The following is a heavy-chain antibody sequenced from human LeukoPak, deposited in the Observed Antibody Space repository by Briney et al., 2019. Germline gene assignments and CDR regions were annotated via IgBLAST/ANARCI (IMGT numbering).Heavy chain of an antibody. J-gene: IGHJ3*02. D-gene: IGHD3-16*01. Sequence: PSETLSLTCTVSGGSISSYYWSWIRQPPGKGLEWIGYIYYSGSTNYNPSLKSRVTISVDTSKNQFSLKLSSVTAADTDVYYCARDTFTDDAFDIWGQGTMVTVSS. CDR2: IYYSGST. CDR1: GGSISSYY. V-gene: IGHV4-59*01. CDR3: ARDTFTDDAFDI.